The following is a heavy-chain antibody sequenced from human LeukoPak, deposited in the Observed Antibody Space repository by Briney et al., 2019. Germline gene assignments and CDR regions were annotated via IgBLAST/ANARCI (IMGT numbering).Heavy chain of an antibody. D-gene: IGHD3-10*01. CDR3: ATQSNALFHY. J-gene: IGHJ4*02. Sequence: GGSLRLSCAASGFTFTRYWMAWVRQAPGKGLEWVANVGEDGSDKYYADSVKGRFTISRDNAKNSMYLQIHSLRAEDTAVYYCATQSNALFHYWGQGTLVTVSS. CDR1: GFTFTRYW. V-gene: IGHV3-7*01. CDR2: VGEDGSDK.